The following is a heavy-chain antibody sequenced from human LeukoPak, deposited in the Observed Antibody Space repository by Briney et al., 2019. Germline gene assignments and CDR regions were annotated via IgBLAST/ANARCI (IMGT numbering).Heavy chain of an antibody. CDR3: ARHSTTGRAWFDP. V-gene: IGHV4-59*08. CDR1: GGSISSYY. CDR2: IFYSGNT. D-gene: IGHD1-1*01. Sequence: SETLSLTCTVSGGSISSYYWGWIRQPPGKGLEWIGYIFYSGNTNYNPSLKGRVTISVDTSKNQFSLKLSSVTASDTALYYCARHSTTGRAWFDPWGQGTLVTVSP. J-gene: IGHJ5*02.